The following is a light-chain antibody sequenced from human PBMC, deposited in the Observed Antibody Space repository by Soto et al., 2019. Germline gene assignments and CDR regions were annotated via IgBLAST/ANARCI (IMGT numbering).Light chain of an antibody. CDR3: AVWDDGLDGRV. CDR1: SSNIGSNT. J-gene: IGLJ2*01. CDR2: GQN. V-gene: IGLV1-44*01. Sequence: QSVLTQPPSASGTPGQRVTISCSGSSSNIGSNTVNWYQQPPGTAPKLLIYGQNQRPSGVPDRFSGSTSCTSASLAISGLQSEDEADYYYAVWDDGLDGRVFGGGTKATVL.